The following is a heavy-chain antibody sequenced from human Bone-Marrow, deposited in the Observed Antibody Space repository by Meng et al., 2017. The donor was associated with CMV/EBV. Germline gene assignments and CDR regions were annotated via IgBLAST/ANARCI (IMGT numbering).Heavy chain of an antibody. V-gene: IGHV4-39*07. J-gene: IGHJ6*02. D-gene: IGHD6-25*01. CDR1: GGSISTSSYN. Sequence: LRLSCTVSGGSISTSSYNWGWIRQPPGKGLEWIGSIYYSGSTYYNPSLKSRFTISVDTSKNQFSLKLSSVTAADTAVYYCASDGRRSIAAEYYGMDVWGQGTTVTVSS. CDR3: ASDGRRSIAAEYYGMDV. CDR2: IYYSGST.